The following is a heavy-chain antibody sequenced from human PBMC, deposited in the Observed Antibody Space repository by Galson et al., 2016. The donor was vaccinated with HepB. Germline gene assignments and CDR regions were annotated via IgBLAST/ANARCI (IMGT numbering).Heavy chain of an antibody. Sequence: TLSLTCIVSGDSISSGAYSWTWLRQSPGKGLEWIGYIHYSGSTYYNPSLKSRVTLSVDTSKNQFSLKLSSLTAADTAVYYCARDRAGFDPWGQGTLVTVSA. J-gene: IGHJ5*02. CDR3: ARDRAGFDP. CDR2: IHYSGST. D-gene: IGHD1-14*01. V-gene: IGHV4-31*03. CDR1: GDSISSGAYS.